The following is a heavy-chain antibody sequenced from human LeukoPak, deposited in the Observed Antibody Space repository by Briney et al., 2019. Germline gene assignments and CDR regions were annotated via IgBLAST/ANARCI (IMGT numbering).Heavy chain of an antibody. V-gene: IGHV3-9*01. CDR1: GFTFDDYA. CDR3: ARVGYSYGYIRS. Sequence: PGGSLRLSCAASGFTFDDYAMHWVRRAPGKGLEWVSGISWNSGSIGYADSVKGRFTISRDNSKNTLYLQMNSLGAEDTAVYYCARVGYSYGYIRSWGQGTLVTVSS. CDR2: ISWNSGSI. J-gene: IGHJ5*02. D-gene: IGHD5-18*01.